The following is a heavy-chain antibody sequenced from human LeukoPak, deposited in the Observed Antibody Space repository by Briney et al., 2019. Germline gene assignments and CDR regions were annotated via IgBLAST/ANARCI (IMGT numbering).Heavy chain of an antibody. Sequence: GGSLRLSCAASGFTFSSYWMHWVRQAPGKGLVWVSRIDTDGSRISHGDSVKGRFTISRDNAKNTLYLQMNSLRAEDTAVYHCAGGRDRSSLYFDSWGQGTLVTVSS. V-gene: IGHV3-74*01. CDR2: IDTDGSRI. CDR1: GFTFSSYW. D-gene: IGHD5-24*01. CDR3: AGGRDRSSLYFDS. J-gene: IGHJ4*02.